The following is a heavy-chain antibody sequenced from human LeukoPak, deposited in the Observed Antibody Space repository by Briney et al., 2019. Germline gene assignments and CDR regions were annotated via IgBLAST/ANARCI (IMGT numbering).Heavy chain of an antibody. Sequence: GGSLRLSCAASGITFSRYRMHWVRQAPGKGLEWVSYISSGGGTVYYADSVKGRFAISRDNAKNSLYLHMISLRAEDTAVYYCASRGLYYDYVHGFWGHGTLVTVSS. CDR2: ISSGGGTV. J-gene: IGHJ4*01. CDR3: ASRGLYYDYVHGF. V-gene: IGHV3-48*03. CDR1: GITFSRYR. D-gene: IGHD3-16*01.